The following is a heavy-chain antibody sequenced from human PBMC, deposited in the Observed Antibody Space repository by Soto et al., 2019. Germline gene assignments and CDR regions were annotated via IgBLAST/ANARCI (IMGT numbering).Heavy chain of an antibody. V-gene: IGHV4-34*01. D-gene: IGHD3-10*01. CDR1: SGSFSGYY. CDR3: ASNIASGSYPVPP. Sequence: QVQLQQWGAGLLKPSETLSLTCAVYSGSFSGYYWSWIRQPPGKGLEWIGEINPSGSTKYNPSLKSRVTISVDTSKNQFSLKLSSVTAADTAVYYCASNIASGSYPVPPWGQGTLVTVSS. CDR2: INPSGST. J-gene: IGHJ5*02.